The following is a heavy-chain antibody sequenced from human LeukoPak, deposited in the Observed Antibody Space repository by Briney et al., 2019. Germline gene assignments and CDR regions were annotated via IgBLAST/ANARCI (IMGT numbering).Heavy chain of an antibody. CDR1: GGTFSSYA. D-gene: IGHD2-15*01. J-gene: IGHJ4*02. Sequence: SVKVSCKASGGTFSSYAISWVRQAPGQGLEWMGRIIPILGIANYAQKFQGRVTMTRDTSISTAYMELSRLRSDDTAVYYCARGYHALGIDYWGQGTLVTVSS. CDR3: ARGYHALGIDY. V-gene: IGHV1-69*04. CDR2: IIPILGIA.